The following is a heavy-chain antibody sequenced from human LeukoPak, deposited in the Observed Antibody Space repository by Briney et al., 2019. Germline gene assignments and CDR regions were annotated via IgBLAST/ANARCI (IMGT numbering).Heavy chain of an antibody. Sequence: SETLSLTCTVSGGSISSSSYYWGWIRQPPGKGLKWIGSIYYSGSTYYNPSLKSRVTISVDTSKNQFSLKLSSVTAADTAVYYCAGQHDSNGYYFYWGQGTLVTVSS. J-gene: IGHJ4*02. CDR2: IYYSGST. CDR3: AGQHDSNGYYFY. D-gene: IGHD3-22*01. CDR1: GGSISSSSYY. V-gene: IGHV4-39*01.